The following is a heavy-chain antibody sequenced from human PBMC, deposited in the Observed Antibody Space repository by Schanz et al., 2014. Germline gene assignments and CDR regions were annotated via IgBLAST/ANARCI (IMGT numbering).Heavy chain of an antibody. CDR1: GGSIRSGTYY. J-gene: IGHJ2*01. Sequence: QAQLQESGPGLAKPSQTLSLTCTVSGGSIRSGTYYWSWIRQPAGKAREWVGRVFPNGITNYNPSRKSRVPIYLDTSKNQFSLTLASLTAADTTVYYCARDTTWRLDLWGRGTLVTVSS. CDR2: VFPNGIT. V-gene: IGHV4-61*02. CDR3: ARDTTWRLDL. D-gene: IGHD1-1*01.